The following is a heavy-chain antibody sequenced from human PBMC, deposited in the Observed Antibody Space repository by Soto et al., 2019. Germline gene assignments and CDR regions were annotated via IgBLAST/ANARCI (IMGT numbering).Heavy chain of an antibody. CDR2: IRSKAYGGTP. Sequence: GGSLRLSCTASEFTFGDFAMSWFRKAPGKGLEWVGFIRSKAYGGTPENAASVKGRFTVSRDDSKSIAYLHMNSLKTEDTAVYYCTRAQYYFDSRGYYYFDYWGQGTLVTVSS. CDR3: TRAQYYFDSRGYYYFDY. D-gene: IGHD3-22*01. CDR1: EFTFGDFA. J-gene: IGHJ4*02. V-gene: IGHV3-49*03.